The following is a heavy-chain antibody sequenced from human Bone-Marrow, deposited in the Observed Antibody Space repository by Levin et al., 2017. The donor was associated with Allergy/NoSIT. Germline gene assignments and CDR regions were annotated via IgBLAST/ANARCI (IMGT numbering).Heavy chain of an antibody. Sequence: SQTLSLTCTVSGGSISSGDYYWSWIRQPPGKGLEWIGYIYYSGSTYYNPSLKSRVTISVDTSKNQFSLKLSSVTAADTAVYYCARDVLRWQAFDIWGQGTMVTVSS. CDR3: ARDVLRWQAFDI. V-gene: IGHV4-30-4*01. J-gene: IGHJ3*02. CDR1: GGSISSGDYY. D-gene: IGHD4-23*01. CDR2: IYYSGST.